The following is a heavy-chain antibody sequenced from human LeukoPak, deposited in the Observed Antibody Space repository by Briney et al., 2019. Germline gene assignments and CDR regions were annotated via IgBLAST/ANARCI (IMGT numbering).Heavy chain of an antibody. CDR2: FDPEDGET. V-gene: IGHV1-24*01. D-gene: IGHD2-15*01. CDR1: GYTLTELS. Sequence: ASVKVSCKVSGYTLTELSMHWVRQAPGKGLERMGGFDPEDGETIYAQKFQGRVTMTEDTSTDTAYMELSSLRSEDTAVYYCATEYCSGGSCPPKYAFDIWGQGTMVTVSS. CDR3: ATEYCSGGSCPPKYAFDI. J-gene: IGHJ3*02.